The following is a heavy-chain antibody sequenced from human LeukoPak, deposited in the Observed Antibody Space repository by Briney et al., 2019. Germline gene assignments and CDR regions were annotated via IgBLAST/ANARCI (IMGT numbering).Heavy chain of an antibody. J-gene: IGHJ4*02. V-gene: IGHV4-34*01. Sequence: SETLSLTCAVSGGSFSGYYWTWIRQPPGKGLEWIGEINHSGSTNYNPSLKSRVTISVDTSKNQFSLKLSSVTAADTAVYYCARGAVYYDSSAWGNYFDYWGQGTLVTVSS. CDR1: GGSFSGYY. CDR2: INHSGST. D-gene: IGHD3-22*01. CDR3: ARGAVYYDSSAWGNYFDY.